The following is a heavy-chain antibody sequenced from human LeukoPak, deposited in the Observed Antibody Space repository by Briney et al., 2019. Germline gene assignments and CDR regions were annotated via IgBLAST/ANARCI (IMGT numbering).Heavy chain of an antibody. D-gene: IGHD3-16*02. J-gene: IGHJ4*02. Sequence: ASVKVSCKASGYTFTSYYMHWVRQAPGQGLEWMGIINPSGGSTSYAQKFQGRVTMTRDMSTSTVYMELSSLRSEDTAVYYCARGVGNYDYVWGSYRPDYFDYWGQGTLVTVSS. V-gene: IGHV1-46*01. CDR2: INPSGGST. CDR3: ARGVGNYDYVWGSYRPDYFDY. CDR1: GYTFTSYY.